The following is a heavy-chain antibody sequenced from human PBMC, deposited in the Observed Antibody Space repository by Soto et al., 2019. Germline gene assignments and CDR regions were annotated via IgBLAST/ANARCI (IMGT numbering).Heavy chain of an antibody. CDR1: GYSFTSYW. Sequence: PVESLKISCKGSGYSFTSYWIGWVRQMPGKGLEWMGIIYPGDSDTRYSPSFQGQVTISADKSISTAYLQWSSLKASDTAMYYCARAVTTNYYYYYGMDVWGQGTTVTVSS. J-gene: IGHJ6*02. CDR3: ARAVTTNYYYYYGMDV. D-gene: IGHD4-17*01. CDR2: IYPGDSDT. V-gene: IGHV5-51*01.